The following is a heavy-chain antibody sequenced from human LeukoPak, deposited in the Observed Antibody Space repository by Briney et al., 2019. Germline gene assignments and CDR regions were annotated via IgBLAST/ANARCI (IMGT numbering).Heavy chain of an antibody. CDR2: IIPIFGTA. V-gene: IGHV1-69*05. CDR3: AGGPLYCSSTSCYSFKRNWFDP. Sequence: ASVKVSCKASGGTFSSYAISWVRQAPGQGLEWMGGIIPIFGTANYAQKFQGRVTITTDESTSTAYMELSSLRSEDTAVYYYAGGPLYCSSTSCYSFKRNWFDPWGQGTLVTVSS. D-gene: IGHD2-2*01. CDR1: GGTFSSYA. J-gene: IGHJ5*02.